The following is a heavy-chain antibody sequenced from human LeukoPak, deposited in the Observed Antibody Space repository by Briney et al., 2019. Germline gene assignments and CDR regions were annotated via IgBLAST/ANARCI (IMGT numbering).Heavy chain of an antibody. CDR3: ARGITRRDGYNFGY. CDR1: GDTFTGYS. CDR2: INPISGGT. V-gene: IGHV1-2*02. D-gene: IGHD5-24*01. J-gene: IGHJ4*02. Sequence: ASVKVSCKASGDTFTGYSMHWVRQAPGQGLEWMGWINPISGGTNYAQKFQGRVTMTRDTSISTAYMELSRLRSDDTAVYYCARGITRRDGYNFGYWGQGTLVTVSS.